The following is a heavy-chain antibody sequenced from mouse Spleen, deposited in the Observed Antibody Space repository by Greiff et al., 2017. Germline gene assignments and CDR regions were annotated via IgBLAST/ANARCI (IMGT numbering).Heavy chain of an antibody. CDR1: EFSLTSYG. Sequence: QVQLKEPGPGLVAPSQSLSITCTVSEFSLTSYGVHWVRQPPGKGLEWLVVIWSDGSTNYNSALKSRLSISKDNSKSQVFLKMNSLQTDDTAMYYCARQTGTTVVAPMDYWGQGTSVTVSS. CDR2: IWSDGST. V-gene: IGHV2-6-1*01. J-gene: IGHJ4*01. D-gene: IGHD1-1*01. CDR3: ARQTGTTVVAPMDY.